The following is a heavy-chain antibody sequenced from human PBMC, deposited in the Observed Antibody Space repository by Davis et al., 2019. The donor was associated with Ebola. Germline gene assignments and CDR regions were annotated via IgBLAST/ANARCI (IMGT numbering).Heavy chain of an antibody. D-gene: IGHD2-21*02. CDR3: ARVREYCGGDCYPDY. J-gene: IGHJ4*02. Sequence: ASVKVSCKASGYTFTSYGINWVRQATGQGLEWMGWMNPNSGNTGYAQKFPGRVTMTRDTSISTAYMELSRLRSDDTAVYYCARVREYCGGDCYPDYWGQGTLVTVSS. CDR2: MNPNSGNT. CDR1: GYTFTSYG. V-gene: IGHV1-8*02.